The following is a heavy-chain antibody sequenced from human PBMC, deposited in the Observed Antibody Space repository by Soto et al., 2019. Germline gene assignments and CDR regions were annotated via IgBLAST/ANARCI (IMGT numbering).Heavy chain of an antibody. D-gene: IGHD3-22*01. V-gene: IGHV1-69*12. CDR1: GGSLSNFG. Sequence: QVQLVQSGAEVKKPGSSVKVSCTASGGSLSNFGISWVRQAPGQGLEWMGAIIPVFGTPNYAQKFQDRVTINADESTTTVYMEVRSLTSEDTAVYYCARGDATKIVVTTYNAMDVWGQGTTVTVSS. CDR3: ARGDATKIVVTTYNAMDV. CDR2: IIPVFGTP. J-gene: IGHJ6*02.